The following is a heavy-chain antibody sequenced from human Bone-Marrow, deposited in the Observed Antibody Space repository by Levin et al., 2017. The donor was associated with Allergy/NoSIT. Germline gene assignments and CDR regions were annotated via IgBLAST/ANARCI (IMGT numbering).Heavy chain of an antibody. Sequence: SETLSLTCTVSGGSISSSSYYWGWIRQPPGKGLEWIGSIYYSGSTYYNPSLKSRVTISVDTSKNQFSLKLSSVTAADTAVYYCARGGYCGGDCYASADGAFDIWGQGTMVTVSS. CDR3: ARGGYCGGDCYASADGAFDI. CDR2: IYYSGST. CDR1: GGSISSSSYY. D-gene: IGHD2-21*02. V-gene: IGHV4-39*01. J-gene: IGHJ3*02.